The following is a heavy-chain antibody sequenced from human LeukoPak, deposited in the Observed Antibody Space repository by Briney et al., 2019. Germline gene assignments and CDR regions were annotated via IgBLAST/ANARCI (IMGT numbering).Heavy chain of an antibody. CDR3: AKGRDGYIHY. D-gene: IGHD5-24*01. V-gene: IGHV3-30*02. CDR2: IRYDGNNK. Sequence: GGSLRLSCAASGFSFSAYDMHWVRQAPGKGLEWAAFIRYDGNNKDYADSVKGRFTISRDNSKKTLYLQMNSLRADDTAVYYCAKGRDGYIHYWGQGTLVTVSS. CDR1: GFSFSAYD. J-gene: IGHJ4*02.